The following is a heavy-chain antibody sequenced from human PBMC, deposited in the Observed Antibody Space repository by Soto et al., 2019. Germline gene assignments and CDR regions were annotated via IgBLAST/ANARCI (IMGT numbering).Heavy chain of an antibody. D-gene: IGHD3-3*01. CDR2: INAGNGNT. Sequence: GASVKVSCKASGYTFASYAMHWVRQAPGRRLEWMGWINAGNGNTKYSQKFQGRVTITRDTSASTAYMELSSLRSEDTAVYYCARYYDFWSGPIDYWGQGTLVTVSS. J-gene: IGHJ4*02. V-gene: IGHV1-3*01. CDR1: GYTFASYA. CDR3: ARYYDFWSGPIDY.